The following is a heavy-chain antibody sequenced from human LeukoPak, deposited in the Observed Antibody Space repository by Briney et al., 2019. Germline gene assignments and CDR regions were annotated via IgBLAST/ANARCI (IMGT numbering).Heavy chain of an antibody. Sequence: KPSETLSLTCTVSGDSISSSSYYWGWIRQPPGKGLEWIGSTYYSGSTYYNPSLKSRVTISVDTSKNQFSLKLSSVTAADTAVYYCARHGGLGATENYYFDYWGQGTLVTVSS. D-gene: IGHD1-26*01. J-gene: IGHJ4*02. V-gene: IGHV4-39*01. CDR3: ARHGGLGATENYYFDY. CDR1: GDSISSSSYY. CDR2: TYYSGST.